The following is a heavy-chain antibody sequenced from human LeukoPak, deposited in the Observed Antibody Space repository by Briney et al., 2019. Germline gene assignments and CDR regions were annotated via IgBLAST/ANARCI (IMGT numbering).Heavy chain of an antibody. V-gene: IGHV4-34*01. CDR3: AVRLTTGRLGAATTWFDP. CDR2: VYQSGGS. CDR1: GESFDSFY. J-gene: IGHJ5*02. Sequence: PSETLSLTCAVYGESFDSFYWNWVRQAPGKGLEWLGEVYQSGGSDYNPALESRVAISADASKRQFPLKLISVTAADTAVYYCAVRLTTGRLGAATTWFDPWGQGTLVSVSS. D-gene: IGHD1-1*01.